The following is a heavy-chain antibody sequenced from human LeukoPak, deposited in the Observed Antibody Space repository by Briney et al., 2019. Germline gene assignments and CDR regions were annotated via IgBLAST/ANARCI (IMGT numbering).Heavy chain of an antibody. Sequence: GGSLRLSCAASGFTFSSYGMHWVRQAPGKGLEWVAVTSYDGSNKDYADSVKGRFTISRDNSKNTLYLQMNSLRAEDTAVYYCAKSRSGCSGTSCPSDYWGQGTLVTVSS. CDR1: GFTFSSYG. CDR2: TSYDGSNK. CDR3: AKSRSGCSGTSCPSDY. D-gene: IGHD2-2*01. J-gene: IGHJ4*02. V-gene: IGHV3-30-3*02.